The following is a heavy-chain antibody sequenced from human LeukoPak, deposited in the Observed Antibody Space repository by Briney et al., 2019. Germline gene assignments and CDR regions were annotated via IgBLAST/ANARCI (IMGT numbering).Heavy chain of an antibody. V-gene: IGHV1-2*02. D-gene: IGHD3-3*01. Sequence: ASVKVSCKASGYTFTDYYIHWLRQAPGQGLEWVGWINPNSGGPNYAQKFQGRVTMTRDTSISTAYMDLSRLTSDDTAVYYCARGGGLRFLEWLRNPAFDYWGQGTLVTVSS. J-gene: IGHJ4*02. CDR2: INPNSGGP. CDR1: GYTFTDYY. CDR3: ARGGGLRFLEWLRNPAFDY.